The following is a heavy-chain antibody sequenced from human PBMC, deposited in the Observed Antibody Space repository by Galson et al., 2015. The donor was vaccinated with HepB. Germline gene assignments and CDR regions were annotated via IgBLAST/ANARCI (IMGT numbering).Heavy chain of an antibody. J-gene: IGHJ4*02. CDR2: ISYDGSNK. Sequence: SLRLSCAASGFTFSSYAMHWVRQAPGKGLEWVAVISYDGSNKYYADSVKGRFTISRDNSKNTLYLQMNSLRAEDTAVYYCARDLFVRGHRPSQDYWGQGTLVTVSS. CDR3: ARDLFVRGHRPSQDY. CDR1: GFTFSSYA. D-gene: IGHD3-10*02. V-gene: IGHV3-30*04.